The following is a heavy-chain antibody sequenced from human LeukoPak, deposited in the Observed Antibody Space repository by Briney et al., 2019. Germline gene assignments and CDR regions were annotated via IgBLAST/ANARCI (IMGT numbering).Heavy chain of an antibody. V-gene: IGHV1-18*01. CDR2: ISAYNGNT. CDR3: ARLKGYSGYDPIDY. J-gene: IGHJ4*02. Sequence: ASVKVSCKASGGTFSSYGISWVRQAPGQGLEWMGWISAYNGNTNYAQKLQGRVTMTTDTSTSTAYMELRSLRSDDTAVYYCARLKGYSGYDPIDYWGQGTLVTVSS. CDR1: GGTFSSYG. D-gene: IGHD5-12*01.